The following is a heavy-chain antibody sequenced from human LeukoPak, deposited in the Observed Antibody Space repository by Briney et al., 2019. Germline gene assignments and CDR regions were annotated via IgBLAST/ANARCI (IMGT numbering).Heavy chain of an antibody. V-gene: IGHV3-23*01. Sequence: SGGSLRLSCEASGFTFSNYAMSWVRQAPGKGLECVSPISGSGGSTYYRDSVKGRFTVSRDNSKNTLYLQMNSLRAEDTAVYYCAKEMSRAFDIWGQGTMVTVSS. CDR1: GFTFSNYA. CDR2: ISGSGGST. CDR3: AKEMSRAFDI. J-gene: IGHJ3*02.